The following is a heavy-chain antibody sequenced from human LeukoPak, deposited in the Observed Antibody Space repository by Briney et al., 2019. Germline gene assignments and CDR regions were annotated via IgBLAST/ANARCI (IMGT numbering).Heavy chain of an antibody. V-gene: IGHV3-7*01. J-gene: IGHJ4*02. D-gene: IGHD6-13*01. Sequence: GGSLRLSCAASGFTFSTYWVSWVRQAPGKGLEWVANIKQDGSEKYYVDSVKGRFTISRDNAKNSLYLQMNSLRAEDTAMYYCARVSAGNDYWGQGTLVTVSS. CDR1: GFTFSTYW. CDR2: IKQDGSEK. CDR3: ARVSAGNDY.